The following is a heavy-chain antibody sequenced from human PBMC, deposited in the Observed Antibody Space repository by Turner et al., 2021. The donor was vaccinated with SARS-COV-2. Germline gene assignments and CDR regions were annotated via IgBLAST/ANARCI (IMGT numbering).Heavy chain of an antibody. V-gene: IGHV4-59*01. CDR1: GGSISSSY. CDR2: INYSGST. Sequence: QVQLQESGPGLVKPSETLSLPCTAPGGSISSSYWSWIRQPPGKGLEWIGYINYSGSTKYNTSLKSRVTISVDTAKNQFSQKLSSVTAADTAEYYCGRVSSPVAGIDYWGQGTLVTVSS. D-gene: IGHD6-19*01. CDR3: GRVSSPVAGIDY. J-gene: IGHJ4*02.